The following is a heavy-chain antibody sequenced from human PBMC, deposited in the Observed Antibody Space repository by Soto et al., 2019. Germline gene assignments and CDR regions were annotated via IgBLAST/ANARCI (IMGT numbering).Heavy chain of an antibody. Sequence: QVQLVQSGAEVKKPGASVKVSCKASGYIFTSYGISWVRQAPGQGIEWMGWLSTYNGNTDHAQKFQGRVTMTTDTSTSTAYMELRSLRSDDTAVYYCARDQRFDFGRENYYSYYAMDVWGQGTKVTVSS. CDR1: GYIFTSYG. V-gene: IGHV1-18*01. J-gene: IGHJ6*02. D-gene: IGHD3-10*01. CDR2: LSTYNGNT. CDR3: ARDQRFDFGRENYYSYYAMDV.